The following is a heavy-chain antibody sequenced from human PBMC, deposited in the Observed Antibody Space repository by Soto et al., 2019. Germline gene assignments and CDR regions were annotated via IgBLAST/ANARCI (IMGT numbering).Heavy chain of an antibody. D-gene: IGHD1-1*01. J-gene: IGHJ4*02. Sequence: QVQLVQSGAEVKKPGASVKVSCKASGYSFTTYYMHWVRQAPGQGLEWMGMINPSGGSTSYAQKFQGRVTMTRDTSTSTVYMELISLRSEDTAVYYCARNDKSGLDYWGQGTLVTVSS. CDR2: INPSGGST. CDR3: ARNDKSGLDY. CDR1: GYSFTTYY. V-gene: IGHV1-46*01.